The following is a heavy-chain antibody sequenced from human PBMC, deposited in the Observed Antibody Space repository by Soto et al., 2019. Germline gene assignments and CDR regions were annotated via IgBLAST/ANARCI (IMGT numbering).Heavy chain of an antibody. D-gene: IGHD6-19*01. V-gene: IGHV4-34*01. CDR2: INHSGST. CDR3: ARGSAVAGTNYYGMDV. J-gene: IGHJ6*02. Sequence: SETLSLTCAVYGGSFSGYYWSWIRQPPGKGLEWIGEINHSGSTNYNPSLKSRVTISVDTSKNQFSLKLSSVTAADTAVYYCARGSAVAGTNYYGMDVWGQGTRVTVSS. CDR1: GGSFSGYY.